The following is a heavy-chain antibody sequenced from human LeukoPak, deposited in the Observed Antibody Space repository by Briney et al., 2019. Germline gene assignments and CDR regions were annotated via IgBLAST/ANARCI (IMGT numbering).Heavy chain of an antibody. V-gene: IGHV4-59*08. CDR3: ARQGSGNYLSPVNY. CDR1: GGTTSSLF. D-gene: IGHD1-26*01. J-gene: IGHJ4*02. Sequence: PSETLSLPCSVSGGTTSSLFWSWIRQPPGKGLEWIGYIYYTGSTNYNPSLKSRVTISVDTSKNQFSLKLSSVTAADTAVYYCARQGSGNYLSPVNYWGQGTLVTVSS. CDR2: IYYTGST.